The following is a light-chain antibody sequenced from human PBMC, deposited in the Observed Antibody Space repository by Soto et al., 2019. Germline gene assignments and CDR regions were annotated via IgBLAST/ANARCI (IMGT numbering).Light chain of an antibody. CDR1: SSDVGAYNY. J-gene: IGLJ3*02. Sequence: QLVLTQPASVSGSPGQSIAISCTGTSSDVGAYNYVSWYQQHPGKAPKLLIYGVTNRPSGVSNRFSGSKSGNTASLTMSGLRTEDEADYYCSSHSISGPLFGGGTKLTVL. V-gene: IGLV2-14*01. CDR3: SSHSISGPL. CDR2: GVT.